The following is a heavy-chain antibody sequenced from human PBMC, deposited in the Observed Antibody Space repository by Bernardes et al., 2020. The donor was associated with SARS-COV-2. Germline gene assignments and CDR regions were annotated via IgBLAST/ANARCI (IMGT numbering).Heavy chain of an antibody. D-gene: IGHD6-6*01. V-gene: IGHV4-61*02. J-gene: IGHJ6*02. Sequence: SETLSLTCTVSGGSISSCSYYWSWIRQPAGKGLEWIGRIYTSGSTNYNPSLKSRVTISVDTSKNQFSLKLSSVTAADTAVYYCARDPYSSSFPSGYYYYGMDVWGQGTTVTVSS. CDR2: IYTSGST. CDR3: ARDPYSSSFPSGYYYYGMDV. CDR1: GGSISSCSYY.